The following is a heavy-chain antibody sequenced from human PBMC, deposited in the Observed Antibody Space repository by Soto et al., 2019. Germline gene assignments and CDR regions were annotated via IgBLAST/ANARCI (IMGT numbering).Heavy chain of an antibody. D-gene: IGHD3-9*01. CDR1: GGTSSSYA. CDR2: IIPIFGTA. J-gene: IGHJ4*02. V-gene: IGHV1-69*06. CDR3: ATGENGLRYFDWLGY. Sequence: SVKVSCKASGGTSSSYAISWVRQAPGQGLEWMGGIIPIFGTANYAQKFQGRVTITADKSTSTAYMELSSLRSEDTAVYYCATGENGLRYFDWLGYWGQGTLVTVSS.